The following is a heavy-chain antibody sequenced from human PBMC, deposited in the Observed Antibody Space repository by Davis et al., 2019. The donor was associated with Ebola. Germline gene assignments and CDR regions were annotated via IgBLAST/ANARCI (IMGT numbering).Heavy chain of an antibody. V-gene: IGHV1-46*01. CDR3: ARVCTIFGVAPQGYGMDV. D-gene: IGHD3-3*01. Sequence: ASVKVSCKASGYTFTSYYMHWVRQAPGQGLEWMGIINPSGGSTSYAQKFQGRVTMTRGTSTSSVYMELSSLRSEDTAVYYCARVCTIFGVAPQGYGMDVWGQGTTVTVSS. CDR1: GYTFTSYY. J-gene: IGHJ6*02. CDR2: INPSGGST.